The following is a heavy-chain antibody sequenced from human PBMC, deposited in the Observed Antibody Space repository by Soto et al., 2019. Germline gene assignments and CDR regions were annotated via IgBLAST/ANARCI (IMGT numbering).Heavy chain of an antibody. CDR1: GFTFSSYS. CDR2: ISISGRSI. V-gene: IGHV3-48*02. D-gene: IGHD1-1*01. CDR3: ARRLHWSFDH. J-gene: IGHJ4*02. Sequence: PGGSLRLSCAASGFTFSSYSMNWARQAPGKGQEWVSYISISGRSIYYADSVKGRFTISRDKAKNSLYLQINSLRDVASSVYYCARRLHWSFDHCGQGTLVTVSS.